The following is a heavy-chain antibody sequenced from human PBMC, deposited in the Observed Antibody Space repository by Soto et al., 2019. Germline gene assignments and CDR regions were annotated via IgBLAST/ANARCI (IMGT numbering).Heavy chain of an antibody. J-gene: IGHJ5*02. Sequence: VASVKVSCKASGYTFTSYGISWVRQAPGQGLEWMGWISAYNGNTNYAQKLQGRVTMTTDTSTSTAYMELRSLRSDDTAVYYCARDRGSGGSCYSGWFEPWGQGTLVTVSS. CDR3: ARDRGSGGSCYSGWFEP. D-gene: IGHD2-15*01. V-gene: IGHV1-18*04. CDR1: GYTFTSYG. CDR2: ISAYNGNT.